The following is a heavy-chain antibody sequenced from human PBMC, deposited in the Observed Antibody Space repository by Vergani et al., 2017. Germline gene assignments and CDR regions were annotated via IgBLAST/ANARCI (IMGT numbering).Heavy chain of an antibody. J-gene: IGHJ6*02. V-gene: IGHV3-66*01. Sequence: EVQLVESGGGLVQPGGSLRLSCAASGFTVSSNYMSWVRQAPGKGLEWVSVIYSGGSTYYADSVKGRFTISRDNSKNTLYLQMNSLRAEDTAVYDCAKPPHPREDGMDVWGQGTTVTVSS. CDR1: GFTVSSNY. CDR2: IYSGGST. CDR3: AKPPHPREDGMDV.